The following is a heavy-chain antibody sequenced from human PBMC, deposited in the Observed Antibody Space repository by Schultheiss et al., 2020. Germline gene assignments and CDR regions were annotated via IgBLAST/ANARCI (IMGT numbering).Heavy chain of an antibody. V-gene: IGHV3-23*01. CDR2: ISGSGGST. J-gene: IGHJ3*02. D-gene: IGHD4-17*01. CDR3: ASKIRPVSAFDI. CDR1: GFTFSSYA. Sequence: GGSLRLSCAASGFTFSSYAMSWVRQAPGKGLEWVSAISGSGGSTYYADSVKGRFTISRDNSKNTLYLQMNSLRSEDTAVYYCASKIRPVSAFDIWGQGTMVTVSS.